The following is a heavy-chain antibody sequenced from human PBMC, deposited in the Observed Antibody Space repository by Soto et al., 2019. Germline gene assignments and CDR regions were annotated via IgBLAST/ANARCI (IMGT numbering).Heavy chain of an antibody. CDR3: ARAQVGGDWFDP. V-gene: IGHV4-4*02. CDR2: IYHSGST. Sequence: SETLSLTCAVSSGYISSSNWWSWVRQPPGKGLEWIGEIYHSGSTNYNPSLKSRVTISVDKSKNQFSLKLSSVTAADTAVYYCARAQVGGDWFDPWGQGTLVTVSS. J-gene: IGHJ5*02. CDR1: SGYISSSNW. D-gene: IGHD3-3*01.